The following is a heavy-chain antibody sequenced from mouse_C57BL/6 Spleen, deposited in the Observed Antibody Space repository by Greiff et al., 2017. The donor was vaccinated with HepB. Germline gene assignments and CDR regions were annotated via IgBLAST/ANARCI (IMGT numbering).Heavy chain of an antibody. Sequence: QVQLQQPGAELVRPGTSVKLSCKASGYTFTSYWMHWVKQRPGQGLEWIGVIDPSDSYTNYNQKFKGKATLTVDTSSSTAYMQLSSLTSEDSAVYYCARNHYGSSFDYWGQGTTLTVSS. V-gene: IGHV1-59*01. CDR1: GYTFTSYW. D-gene: IGHD1-1*01. J-gene: IGHJ2*01. CDR3: ARNHYGSSFDY. CDR2: IDPSDSYT.